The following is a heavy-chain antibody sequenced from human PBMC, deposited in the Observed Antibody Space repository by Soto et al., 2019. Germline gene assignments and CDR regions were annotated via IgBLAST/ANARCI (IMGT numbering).Heavy chain of an antibody. CDR1: GFSFSSYS. J-gene: IGHJ4*02. CDR3: ARGGGTGAWFPNQ. CDR2: ISGSSSQI. V-gene: IGHV3-21*01. Sequence: EVQLVESGGGLVKPGGSLRLSCEGSGFSFSSYSMNWVRQAPGKGLEWVSCISGSSSQIYYGDSVKGRFTISRDNAKNSLYLQMNSLRAEDTAVYYCARGGGTGAWFPNQWGQGILVTVSS. D-gene: IGHD1-26*01.